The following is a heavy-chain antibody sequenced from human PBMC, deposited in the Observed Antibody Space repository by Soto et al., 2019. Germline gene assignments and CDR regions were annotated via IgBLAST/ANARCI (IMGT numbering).Heavy chain of an antibody. CDR3: AKESTVGSPGDYFDS. Sequence: WWSLRLSCSASVFTFSSYDMNWFRQAPGKGLEWVSAIGVYTNTYYADSVKGRFTISRDDSRNTVHLQLNSLRVDDTAVYYCAKESTVGSPGDYFDSWGQGTLVTVSS. J-gene: IGHJ4*02. CDR1: VFTFSSYD. CDR2: IGVYTNT. D-gene: IGHD1-26*01. V-gene: IGHV3-23*01.